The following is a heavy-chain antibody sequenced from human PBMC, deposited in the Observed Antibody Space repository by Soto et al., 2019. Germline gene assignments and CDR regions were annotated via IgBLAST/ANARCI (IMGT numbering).Heavy chain of an antibody. D-gene: IGHD3-9*01. CDR3: ASGRGYDILTGYYPYFDY. J-gene: IGHJ4*02. V-gene: IGHV3-7*03. CDR2: IKSDGSEK. Sequence: GGSLRLSCGASGFTFYTYWMNWVRQAPGMGLEWVANIKSDGSEKYYADSVKGRFTISRDNAKNSLYLQMNSLRAEDTALYYCASGRGYDILTGYYPYFDYWGQGALVTVSS. CDR1: GFTFYTYW.